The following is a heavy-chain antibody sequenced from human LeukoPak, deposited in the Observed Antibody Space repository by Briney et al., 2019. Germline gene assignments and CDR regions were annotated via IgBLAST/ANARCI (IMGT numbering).Heavy chain of an antibody. D-gene: IGHD3/OR15-3a*01. V-gene: IGHV1-3*01. CDR3: ARGLWTAPSVQYYLDY. Sequence: ASVKVSCKASGFTFTNYAIHWVRQAPGQRVEWMGWINAGNGKTKYSQKFQGRLTITRHTSANTAYMELSSLRSEDTAVYYCARGLWTAPSVQYYLDYWGQGTLVAVSS. CDR1: GFTFTNYA. J-gene: IGHJ4*02. CDR2: INAGNGKT.